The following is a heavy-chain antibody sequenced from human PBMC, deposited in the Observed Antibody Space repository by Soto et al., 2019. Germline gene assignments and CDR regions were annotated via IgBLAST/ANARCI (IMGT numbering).Heavy chain of an antibody. Sequence: SETLSLTCAVSGGSISSGGYSWSWIRQPPGKGLEWIGYIYYSGSTYYNPSLKSRVTISVDTSKNQFSLKLSSVTAADTAVYYCASHAREKELVSDYWGQGTLVTVSS. V-gene: IGHV4-30-2*03. CDR2: IYYSGST. J-gene: IGHJ4*02. D-gene: IGHD3-22*01. CDR3: ASHAREKELVSDY. CDR1: GGSISSGGYS.